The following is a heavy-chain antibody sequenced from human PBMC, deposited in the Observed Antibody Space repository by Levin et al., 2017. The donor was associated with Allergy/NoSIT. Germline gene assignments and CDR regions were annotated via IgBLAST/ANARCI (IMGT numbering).Heavy chain of an antibody. CDR2: ISSNGGST. CDR1: GFTFSSYA. J-gene: IGHJ3*02. Sequence: GGSLRLSCSASGFTFSSYAMHWVRQAPGKGLEYVSAISSNGGSTYYADSVKGRFTISRDNSKNTLYLQMSSLRAEDTAVYYCVKDGGIVGAITGSDAFDIWGQGTMVTVSS. V-gene: IGHV3-64D*06. D-gene: IGHD1-26*01. CDR3: VKDGGIVGAITGSDAFDI.